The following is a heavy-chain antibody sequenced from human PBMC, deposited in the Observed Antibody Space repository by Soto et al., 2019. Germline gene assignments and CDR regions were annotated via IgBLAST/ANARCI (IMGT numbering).Heavy chain of an antibody. CDR3: ARESYCSRTSCYTDAFDI. V-gene: IGHV3-48*02. CDR2: ISSSSCTI. J-gene: IGHJ3*02. Sequence: GGSLRLSCAASGFIFSSYSMNWVRQAPGKGLEWVSYISSSSCTIYYADSVKGRFTISRDNAKNSLYLQMNSLTDEDTAVYYCARESYCSRTSCYTDAFDIWGQGTMVTVSS. CDR1: GFIFSSYS. D-gene: IGHD2-2*02.